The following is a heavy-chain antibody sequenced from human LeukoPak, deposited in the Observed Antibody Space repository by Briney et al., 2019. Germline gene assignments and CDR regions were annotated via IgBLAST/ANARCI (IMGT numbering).Heavy chain of an antibody. V-gene: IGHV3-23*01. J-gene: IGHJ4*02. CDR1: GFTFSNYA. CDR3: ARSLAVAGDLDY. Sequence: GGSLRLSCAASGFTFSNYAMSWVRQAPGEGLEWGSGISGSGGSTYYADSVKGRFTISRDNSKNTLYLQMNSLRAEDTAVYYCARSLAVAGDLDYWGQGTLVTVSS. D-gene: IGHD6-19*01. CDR2: ISGSGGST.